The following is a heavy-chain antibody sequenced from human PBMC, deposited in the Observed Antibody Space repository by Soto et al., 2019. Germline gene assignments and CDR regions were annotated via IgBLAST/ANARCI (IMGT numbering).Heavy chain of an antibody. CDR1: GVTFSSYA. CDR3: AKPKLERPTYGMDV. Sequence: PGGSLRLSCTSSGVTFSSYAMSWVRQAPGKGLEWVSAISGSGGSTYYADSVKGRFTISRDNSKNTLYLQMNSLRAEDTAVYYCAKPKLERPTYGMDVWGQGTTVTVSS. J-gene: IGHJ6*02. D-gene: IGHD1-1*01. V-gene: IGHV3-23*01. CDR2: ISGSGGST.